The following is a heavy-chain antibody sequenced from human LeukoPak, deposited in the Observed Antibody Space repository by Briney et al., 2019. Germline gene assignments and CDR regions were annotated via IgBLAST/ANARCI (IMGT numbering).Heavy chain of an antibody. CDR2: IYYSGST. D-gene: IGHD3-16*01. V-gene: IGHV4-61*08. CDR1: GGSISSGGYY. CDR3: ARSRFLGGPSIYYFDY. J-gene: IGHJ4*02. Sequence: SETLSLTCTVSGGSISSGGYYWSWIRQHPGKGLEWIGYIYYSGSTYYNPSLKSRVTISVDTSKNQFSLKLSSVTAADTAVYYCARSRFLGGPSIYYFDYWGQGTLVTVSS.